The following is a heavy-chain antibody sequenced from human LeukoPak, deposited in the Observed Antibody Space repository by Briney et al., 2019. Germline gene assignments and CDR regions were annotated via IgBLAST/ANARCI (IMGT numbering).Heavy chain of an antibody. J-gene: IGHJ4*02. CDR3: AKVSSGWLSPFDY. Sequence: PGRSLRLSCAASGFTFSSYGMHWVRQAPGKGLEWVAVISYDGSNKYYADSVKGRFTISRDNSKNTLYLQMNSLRAEDTAVYYCAKVSSGWLSPFDYWGQGTLVTVSS. CDR2: ISYDGSNK. D-gene: IGHD6-19*01. V-gene: IGHV3-30*18. CDR1: GFTFSSYG.